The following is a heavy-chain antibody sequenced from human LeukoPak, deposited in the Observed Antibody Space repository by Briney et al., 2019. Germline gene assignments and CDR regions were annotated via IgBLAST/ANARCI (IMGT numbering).Heavy chain of an antibody. D-gene: IGHD6-13*01. CDR1: GYTFTTYA. Sequence: GASVKVSCKASGYTFTTYAMNWVRQAPGQGLEWMGWINTNTGNPTYAQGFTGRFVFSLDTSVSTAYLQISSLKAEDTAVYYCARDDIAAAGTSGDYWGQGTLVTVSS. J-gene: IGHJ4*02. CDR2: INTNTGNP. V-gene: IGHV7-4-1*02. CDR3: ARDDIAAAGTSGDY.